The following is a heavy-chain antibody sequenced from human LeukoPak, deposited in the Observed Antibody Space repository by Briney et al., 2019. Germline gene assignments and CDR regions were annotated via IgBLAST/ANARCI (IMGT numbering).Heavy chain of an antibody. CDR2: INPNSART. CDR3: ARDKGGVVPAAIFFDP. V-gene: IGHV1-2*02. Sequence: ASVTASCKASGHTFTDNYMHWVRQVPGQGLEWKGWINPNSARTNYAQKFQGRVTMTRDTSISTGYMELSRLRSDDTAVYYCARDKGGVVPAAIFFDPWGQGTLVTVSS. D-gene: IGHD2-2*01. CDR1: GHTFTDNY. J-gene: IGHJ5*02.